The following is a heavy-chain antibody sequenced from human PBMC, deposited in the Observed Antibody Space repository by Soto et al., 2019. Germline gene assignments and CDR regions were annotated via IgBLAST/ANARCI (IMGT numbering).Heavy chain of an antibody. D-gene: IGHD3-10*01. CDR2: IYYSGST. V-gene: IGHV4-59*01. CDR3: ARDLTMVRGAYDY. Sequence: PSETLSLTCTVSGGSISSYYWSWIRQPPGKGLEWIGYIYYSGSTNYNPSLKSRVTISVDTSKNQFSLKLSSVTAADTAVYCCARDLTMVRGAYDYWGQGTLVTVSS. CDR1: GGSISSYY. J-gene: IGHJ4*02.